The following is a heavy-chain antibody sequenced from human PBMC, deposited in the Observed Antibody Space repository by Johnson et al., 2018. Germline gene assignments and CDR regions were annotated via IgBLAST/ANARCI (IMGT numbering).Heavy chain of an antibody. CDR3: AKDRIEPMPYNWFDP. Sequence: VQLLETGGGLVQPGGSLRLSCAASGFTFSHYAFTWVRQTPGKGLQWVSAISGSGDSTYYADSVKGRFTISRDNSKNTLYLQMNSLRAEDTAVYYCAKDRIEPMPYNWFDPWGQGTLVTVSS. J-gene: IGHJ5*02. CDR1: GFTFSHYA. V-gene: IGHV3-23*01. D-gene: IGHD2-2*01. CDR2: ISGSGDST.